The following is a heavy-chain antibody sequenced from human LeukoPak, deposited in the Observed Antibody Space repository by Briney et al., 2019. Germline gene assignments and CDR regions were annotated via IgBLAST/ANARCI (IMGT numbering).Heavy chain of an antibody. CDR3: AKARAYSSGWYYWYFDL. Sequence: GGSLRLSCAASGFTFDDYAMHWVRQAPGKGLEWVSGISWNSGSIGYADSVKGRFTISRDNAKNSLYLQMNSLRAEDTALYYCAKARAYSSGWYYWYFDLWGRGTLVTVSS. V-gene: IGHV3-9*01. D-gene: IGHD6-19*01. CDR2: ISWNSGSI. J-gene: IGHJ2*01. CDR1: GFTFDDYA.